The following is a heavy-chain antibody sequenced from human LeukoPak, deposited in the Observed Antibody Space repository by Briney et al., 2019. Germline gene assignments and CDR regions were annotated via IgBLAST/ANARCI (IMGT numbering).Heavy chain of an antibody. Sequence: SETLSLTCTVSGGSITGTTHYWGWIRQPPGKELEWIGSIYPSGDPYYNPSLKSRVTMSVDTSRNQFSLKLTSVTATDTAVYYCAGPDTNSRFAYWGQGTLVTVSS. CDR2: IYPSGDP. CDR1: GGSITGTTHY. J-gene: IGHJ4*02. CDR3: AGPDTNSRFAY. V-gene: IGHV4-39*01. D-gene: IGHD2-8*01.